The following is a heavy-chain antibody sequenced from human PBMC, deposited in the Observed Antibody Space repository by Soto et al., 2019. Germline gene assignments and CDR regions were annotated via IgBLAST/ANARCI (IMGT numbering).Heavy chain of an antibody. V-gene: IGHV4-59*01. CDR1: GGAISGYY. Sequence: SETLSLTCTVSGGAISGYYWSWIRQPPGKGLEWIGYIYYSGSTNYNPSLKSRVTISVDTSKNQFSLKLSSVTAADTAVYYCARYYDSSGYYSDWFDPWGQGTQVTVSS. J-gene: IGHJ5*02. CDR3: ARYYDSSGYYSDWFDP. D-gene: IGHD3-22*01. CDR2: IYYSGST.